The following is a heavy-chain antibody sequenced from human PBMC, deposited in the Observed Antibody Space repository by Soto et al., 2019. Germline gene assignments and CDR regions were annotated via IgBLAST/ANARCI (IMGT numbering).Heavy chain of an antibody. Sequence: SVKVSCKASGGTFSSYAISWVRQAPGQGLEWMGGIIPIFGTANYAQKFQGRVTITADKSTSTAYMELSSLRSEDTAVYYCARFGIAAAGVEYNWFDPWGQETQVTVSS. J-gene: IGHJ5*02. CDR3: ARFGIAAAGVEYNWFDP. V-gene: IGHV1-69*06. CDR1: GGTFSSYA. D-gene: IGHD6-13*01. CDR2: IIPIFGTA.